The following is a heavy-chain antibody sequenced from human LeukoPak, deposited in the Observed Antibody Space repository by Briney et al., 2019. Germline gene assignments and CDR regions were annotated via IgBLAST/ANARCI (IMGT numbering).Heavy chain of an antibody. CDR3: ARHVVVTADFDY. CDR1: GYTFTGYY. CDR2: INPNSGGT. Sequence: ASVKVSCKASGYTFTGYYMHWVRQAPGQGLEWMGWINPNSGGTNYAQKLQGRVTMTTDTSTSTAYMELRSLRSDDTAVYYCARHVVVTADFDYWGQGTLVTVSS. D-gene: IGHD2-21*02. J-gene: IGHJ4*02. V-gene: IGHV1-2*02.